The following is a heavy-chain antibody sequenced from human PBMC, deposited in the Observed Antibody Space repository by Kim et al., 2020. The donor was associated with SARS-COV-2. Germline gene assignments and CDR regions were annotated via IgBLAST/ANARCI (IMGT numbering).Heavy chain of an antibody. CDR1: GFTFDDYA. Sequence: GGSLRLSCAASGFTFDDYAMHWVRQAPGKGLEWVSGISWNSGSIGYADSVKGRFTISRDNAKNSLYLQMNSLRAEDTALYYCAKDGGSGYYPAGFDYWVQGTLVTVSS. J-gene: IGHJ4*02. D-gene: IGHD3-22*01. CDR2: ISWNSGSI. V-gene: IGHV3-9*01. CDR3: AKDGGSGYYPAGFDY.